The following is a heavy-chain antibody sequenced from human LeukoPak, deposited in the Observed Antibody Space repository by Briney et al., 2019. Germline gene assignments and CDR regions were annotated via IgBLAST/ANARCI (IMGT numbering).Heavy chain of an antibody. J-gene: IGHJ4*02. Sequence: GGSLRLSCAASGFTFSSYAMSWVRQAPGKGLEWVSAISGSGGSTYYADSVKGRFTISRDNSKNPLYLQMNSLRAEDTAVYYCAKGKVTREMATTIDYWGQGTLVTVSS. CDR2: ISGSGGST. V-gene: IGHV3-23*01. CDR3: AKGKVTREMATTIDY. CDR1: GFTFSSYA. D-gene: IGHD5-24*01.